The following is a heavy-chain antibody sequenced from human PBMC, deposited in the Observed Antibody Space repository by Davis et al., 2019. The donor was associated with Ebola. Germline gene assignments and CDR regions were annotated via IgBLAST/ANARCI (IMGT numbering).Heavy chain of an antibody. V-gene: IGHV1-18*01. J-gene: IGHJ4*02. CDR2: TSAYSGNT. CDR3: ARGSGPRVITTIDLDF. Sequence: ASVKVSCKASGYTFTNFGISWLRQAPGQGLEWMGWTSAYSGNTKYVQRLQDRVTMTTDTSTNTAYMELRSLGSDDTAVYYCARGSGPRVITTIDLDFWGQGTLVTVSS. CDR1: GYTFTNFG. D-gene: IGHD4-17*01.